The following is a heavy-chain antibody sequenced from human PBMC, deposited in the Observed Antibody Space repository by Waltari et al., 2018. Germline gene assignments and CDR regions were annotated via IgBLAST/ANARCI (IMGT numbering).Heavy chain of an antibody. V-gene: IGHV3-30-3*01. CDR2: ISYDGSNK. CDR1: GFTFSSYT. Sequence: QAQLVQSGGGVVQPGRSLRLSCAASGFTFSSYTFNWLRQPPGKGLEWGAAISYDGSNKHDADTVKGRFSISRENTKNTLHLQMDSLRPEDTAVYYCARNGDYYDSAAYYRPWGQGTLVTVSS. CDR3: ARNGDYYDSAAYYRP. J-gene: IGHJ4*02. D-gene: IGHD3-22*01.